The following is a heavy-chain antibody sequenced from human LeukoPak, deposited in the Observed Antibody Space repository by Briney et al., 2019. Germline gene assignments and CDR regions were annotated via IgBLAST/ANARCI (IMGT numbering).Heavy chain of an antibody. CDR1: GGSISSYY. V-gene: IGHV4-59*12. Sequence: SETLSLTCTVSGGSISSYYWSWIRQPPGKGLEWIGYIYYSGSTNYNPSLKSRVTISVDTSKSQFSLKLNSVTAADTAVYYCARLLLRFGEFSFDFWGQGTLVTVSS. CDR3: ARLLLRFGEFSFDF. J-gene: IGHJ4*02. D-gene: IGHD3-10*01. CDR2: IYYSGST.